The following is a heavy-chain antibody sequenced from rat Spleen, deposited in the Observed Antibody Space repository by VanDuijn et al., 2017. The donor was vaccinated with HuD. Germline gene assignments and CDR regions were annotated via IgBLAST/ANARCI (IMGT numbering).Heavy chain of an antibody. D-gene: IGHD1-1*01. V-gene: IGHV5-22*01. CDR2: ISYEGSST. Sequence: EVEMVESGGGLVQPGGSMKLSCAASGFTFSNYGMAWVRQAPTKGLEWVASISYEGSSTYYGDSVKGRFTISRDNAKSTLYLQMNSLRSEDTATYYCARDHYYSYWGQGVMVTVSS. CDR1: GFTFSNYG. J-gene: IGHJ2*01. CDR3: ARDHYYSY.